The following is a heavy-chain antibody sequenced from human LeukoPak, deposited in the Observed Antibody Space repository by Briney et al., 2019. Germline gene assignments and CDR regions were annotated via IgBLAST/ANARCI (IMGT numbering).Heavy chain of an antibody. J-gene: IGHJ6*03. CDR3: ARISGIAAESFPRDYYYYYMDV. D-gene: IGHD6-13*01. CDR1: GYSFTSYW. V-gene: IGHV5-51*01. CDR2: IYPGDSDT. Sequence: GESLKISCKGSGYSFTSYWIGWVRQMPGKGLEWMGIIYPGDSDTRYSPSFQGQVTISADKSISTAYLQWSSLKASDTAMYYCARISGIAAESFPRDYYYYYMDVWGKGTTVTVSS.